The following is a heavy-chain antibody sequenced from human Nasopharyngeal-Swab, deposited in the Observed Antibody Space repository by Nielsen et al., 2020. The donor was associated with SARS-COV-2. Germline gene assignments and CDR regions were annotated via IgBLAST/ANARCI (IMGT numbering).Heavy chain of an antibody. CDR3: ARLLEVGGTPLDY. Sequence: GESLKISCEAPGFTFSTYWMSWVRQAPGKGLEWVANIRQDESEKYYVDSVKGRFTIFRDNAKNSLFLQMNSLRVADTAVYYCARLLEVGGTPLDYWGQGTLVSVSS. D-gene: IGHD6-19*01. V-gene: IGHV3-7*01. CDR1: GFTFSTYW. J-gene: IGHJ4*02. CDR2: IRQDESEK.